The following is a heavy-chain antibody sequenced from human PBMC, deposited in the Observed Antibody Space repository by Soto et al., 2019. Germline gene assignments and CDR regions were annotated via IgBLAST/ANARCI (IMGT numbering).Heavy chain of an antibody. D-gene: IGHD3-10*01. CDR1: GGSFSGYY. Sequence: PSETLSLTCAVYGGSFSGYYWSWIRQPPGKGLEWIGEINHSGSTNYNPSLKSRVTISVDTSKNQFSLKLSSVTAADTAVYYCASRDYGSGSYATHFDYWGQGTLVTVSS. CDR3: ASRDYGSGSYATHFDY. V-gene: IGHV4-34*01. J-gene: IGHJ4*02. CDR2: INHSGST.